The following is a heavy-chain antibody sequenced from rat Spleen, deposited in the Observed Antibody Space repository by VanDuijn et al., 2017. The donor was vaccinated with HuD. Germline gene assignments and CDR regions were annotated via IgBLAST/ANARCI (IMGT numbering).Heavy chain of an antibody. V-gene: IGHV2S61*01. CDR2: IWGHGSP. CDR1: GFSLTNYG. J-gene: IGHJ3*01. D-gene: IGHD1-6*01. Sequence: QVQLKESGPGLVQPSQTLSLTCTVSGFSLTNYGINWVRQPPGKGLEYMGVIWGHGSPNYNSALKSRLSFSRDTSKSQVFLKMNNLQTEDTAMYFCARSDVYYGLLLLDYWGQGTLVTVSS. CDR3: ARSDVYYGLLLLDY.